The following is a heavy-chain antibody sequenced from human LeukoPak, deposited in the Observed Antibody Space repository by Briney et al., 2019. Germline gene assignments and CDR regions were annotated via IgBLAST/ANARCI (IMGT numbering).Heavy chain of an antibody. V-gene: IGHV3-21*01. J-gene: IGHJ4*02. D-gene: IGHD2-2*02. CDR3: AKDSGVPAAIGNYFDY. CDR1: GFTFSSYS. CDR2: ISSSSSYI. Sequence: GGSLRLSCAASGFTFSSYSMNWVRQAPGKGLEWVSSISSSSSYIYYADSVKGRFTISRDNSKNTLYLQMNSLRAEDTAVYYCAKDSGVPAAIGNYFDYWGQGTLVTVSS.